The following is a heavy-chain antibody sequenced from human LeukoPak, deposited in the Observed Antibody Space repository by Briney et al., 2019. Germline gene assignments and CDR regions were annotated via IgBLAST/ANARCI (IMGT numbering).Heavy chain of an antibody. CDR3: ARDQGYSYGLNY. CDR1: GGSISSGGYY. CDR2: IYHSGST. V-gene: IGHV4-30-2*01. J-gene: IGHJ4*02. D-gene: IGHD5-18*01. Sequence: SETLSLTCTVSGGSISSGGYYWSWIRQPPGKGLEWIGYIYHSGSTYYNPSLKSRVTISVDRSKNQFSLKLSSVTAADTAVYYCARDQGYSYGLNYWGQGTLVTVSS.